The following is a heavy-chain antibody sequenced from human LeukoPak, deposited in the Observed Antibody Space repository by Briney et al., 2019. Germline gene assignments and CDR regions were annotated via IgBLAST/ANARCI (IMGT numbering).Heavy chain of an antibody. CDR2: VNPSGGRT. CDR3: ARVNSYGYHYYYGMDV. Sequence: GASVKVSCKASGYTFTSYYIHWVRQAPGQGLEWMGVVNPSGGRTTYAQKFQGRVTMTRDTSTSTVYMELSSLRSDDTAVYYCARVNSYGYHYYYGMDVWGQGTTVTVSS. V-gene: IGHV1-46*01. J-gene: IGHJ6*02. CDR1: GYTFTSYY. D-gene: IGHD5-18*01.